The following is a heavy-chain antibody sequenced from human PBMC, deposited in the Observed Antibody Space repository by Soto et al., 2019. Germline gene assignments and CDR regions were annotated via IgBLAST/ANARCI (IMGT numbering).Heavy chain of an antibody. CDR3: ARGSCSSTSCYTEYYYYGMDV. CDR2: INPNSGGT. CDR1: GDTFTGYY. Sequence: ASVKVSCKASGDTFTGYYMHWVRQAPGQGLEWMGWINPNSGGTNYAQKFQGWVTMTRDTSISTAYMELSRLRSDDTAVYYCARGSCSSTSCYTEYYYYGMDVWGQVTTVTVSS. D-gene: IGHD2-2*02. V-gene: IGHV1-2*04. J-gene: IGHJ6*02.